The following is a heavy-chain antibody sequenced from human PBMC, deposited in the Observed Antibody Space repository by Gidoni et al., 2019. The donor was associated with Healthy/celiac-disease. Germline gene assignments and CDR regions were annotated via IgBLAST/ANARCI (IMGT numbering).Heavy chain of an antibody. Sequence: EVQLVESGGGLIQPGGSLRLSCAASGFTVSSNYMSWVRQAPGKGLEWVSVIYSGGSKYYADSVKGRFTISRDNSKNTLYLQMNSLRAEDTAVYYCARGGESSGYYYSHDAFDIWGQGTMVTVSS. D-gene: IGHD3-22*01. V-gene: IGHV3-53*01. CDR3: ARGGESSGYYYSHDAFDI. CDR1: GFTVSSNY. J-gene: IGHJ3*02. CDR2: IYSGGSK.